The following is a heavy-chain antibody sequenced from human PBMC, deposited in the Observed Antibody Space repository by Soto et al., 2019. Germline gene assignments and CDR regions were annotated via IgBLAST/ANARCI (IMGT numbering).Heavy chain of an antibody. J-gene: IGHJ4*01. Sequence: CTLSGGSLNRYYWSWVGQPPGKGLQWIAYIYYSGSTNYNPSLKSRVTISVDTSKNQLSLKLSSVTASDTAAYYCASVTEDPAMDDCDY. D-gene: IGHD5-18*01. CDR3: ASVTEDPAMDDCDY. CDR1: GGSLNRYY. CDR2: IYYSGST. V-gene: IGHV4-59*01.